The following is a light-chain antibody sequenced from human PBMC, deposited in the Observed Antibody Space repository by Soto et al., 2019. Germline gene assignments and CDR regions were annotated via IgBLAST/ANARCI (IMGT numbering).Light chain of an antibody. CDR1: SSNIGRNS. Sequence: QSVLTQAPSVSGTPGQRVTITCSGTSSNIGRNSLNSYQHLPGTAPTLLTHGNNHRPSGGPDRFSGSKSGTSASLAISGLQPEDEADYCCAAWDDSLNEYVFGDGTKVTVL. CDR3: AAWDDSLNEYV. V-gene: IGLV1-44*01. J-gene: IGLJ1*01. CDR2: GNN.